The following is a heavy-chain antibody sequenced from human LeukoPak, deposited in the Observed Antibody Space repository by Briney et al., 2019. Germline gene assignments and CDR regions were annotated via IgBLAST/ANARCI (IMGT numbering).Heavy chain of an antibody. CDR3: AKGGSCSGATCYLTLFDY. J-gene: IGHJ4*02. D-gene: IGHD2-15*01. CDR2: ISSNGGST. V-gene: IGHV3-64*01. CDR1: GFTFSNYV. Sequence: GGSLRLSCSASGFTFSNYVMHWVRQAPGKGLEYVSSISSNGGSTYYTTSVKGRFTISRDNSKNTLYLQMGSLRAEDMAVYYCAKGGSCSGATCYLTLFDYWGQGTLVTVSS.